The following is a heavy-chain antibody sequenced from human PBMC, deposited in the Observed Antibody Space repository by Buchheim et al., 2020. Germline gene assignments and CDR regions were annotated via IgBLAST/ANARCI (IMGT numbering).Heavy chain of an antibody. V-gene: IGHV3-30*18. D-gene: IGHD3-3*01. CDR3: AKSLLGFKIFGVVHDPKPYYYGMDV. Sequence: QVQLVESGGGVVQPGRSLRLSCAASGFTFSSYGMHWVRQAPGKGLEWVAVISYDGSNKYYADSVKGRFTISRDNSKNTLYLQMNSLRAEDTAVYYCAKSLLGFKIFGVVHDPKPYYYGMDVWGQGTT. CDR2: ISYDGSNK. J-gene: IGHJ6*02. CDR1: GFTFSSYG.